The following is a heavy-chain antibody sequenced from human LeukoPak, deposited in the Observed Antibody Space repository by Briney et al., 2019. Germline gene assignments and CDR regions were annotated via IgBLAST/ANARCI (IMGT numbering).Heavy chain of an antibody. J-gene: IGHJ4*02. CDR2: INPSGGGT. D-gene: IGHD1-26*01. CDR1: GGTFSSYA. Sequence: ASVKVSCKASGGTFSSYAISWVRQAPGQGLEWMGIINPSGGGTSYAQKFQGRVTMTRDTSTSTVYMELSSLGSEDTAVYYCARVVGAKELDFDYWGQGTLVTVSS. V-gene: IGHV1-46*01. CDR3: ARVVGAKELDFDY.